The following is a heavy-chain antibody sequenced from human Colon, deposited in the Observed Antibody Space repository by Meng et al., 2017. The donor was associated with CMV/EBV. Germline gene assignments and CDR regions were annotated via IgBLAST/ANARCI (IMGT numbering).Heavy chain of an antibody. D-gene: IGHD5-24*01. Sequence: SEPLSLPCTVSGGSILATFPWGWIRQSPGKGLEWIANIYHLGGTYSPSLRSRVCLSVDMSTNQFSLKVRSVTAADTAMYFCARGLGHASNNSHDYWGQGMLVTVSS. CDR1: GGSILATFP. CDR3: ARGLGHASNNSHDY. CDR2: IYHLGGT. J-gene: IGHJ4*02. V-gene: IGHV4-39*07.